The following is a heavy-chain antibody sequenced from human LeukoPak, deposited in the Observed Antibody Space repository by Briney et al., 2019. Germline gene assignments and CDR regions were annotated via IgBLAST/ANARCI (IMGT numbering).Heavy chain of an antibody. CDR1: GFTFSSYG. Sequence: PGGSLRLSCAASGFTFSSYGMNWVRQAPGKGLEWVSYISSSGSTIYYADSVKVRFTISRDNAKNSLYLQMNRLRAGDTAVYYCARGRCYYDSSGYYYDGYFQHWGQGTLVTVSS. J-gene: IGHJ1*01. CDR2: ISSSGSTI. D-gene: IGHD3-22*01. CDR3: ARGRCYYDSSGYYYDGYFQH. V-gene: IGHV3-48*01.